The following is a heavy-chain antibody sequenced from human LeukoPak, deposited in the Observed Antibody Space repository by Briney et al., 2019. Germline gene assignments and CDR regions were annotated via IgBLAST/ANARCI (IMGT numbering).Heavy chain of an antibody. V-gene: IGHV4-59*01. CDR3: ARSYSSGSYYSPFDP. D-gene: IGHD3-10*01. J-gene: IGHJ5*02. CDR2: IYYKGNT. Sequence: KPSEALSLTCTVSGGSISSFYWSWIRQPPGKGLEWIGYIYYKGNTNYNPSLTSRVTISLDTSKNQFSLKLSSLTAADTAVYYCARSYSSGSYYSPFDPWGQGTLVTVSS. CDR1: GGSISSFY.